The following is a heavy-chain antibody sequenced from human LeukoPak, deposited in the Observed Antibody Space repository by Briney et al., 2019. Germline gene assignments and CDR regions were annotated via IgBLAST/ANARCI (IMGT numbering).Heavy chain of an antibody. J-gene: IGHJ4*02. Sequence: PGGSLRLSGEAYAFTFTAIYMRWDRQVQRKGLGWDSYISSSGSTIYYAVSVKGRFTISRDNAKNSLYLQMNSLRAEDTAVYYCARPYGGNPEHLDYWGQGTLVTVSS. CDR3: ARPYGGNPEHLDY. D-gene: IGHD4-23*01. V-gene: IGHV3-11*01. CDR1: AFTFTAIY. CDR2: ISSSGSTI.